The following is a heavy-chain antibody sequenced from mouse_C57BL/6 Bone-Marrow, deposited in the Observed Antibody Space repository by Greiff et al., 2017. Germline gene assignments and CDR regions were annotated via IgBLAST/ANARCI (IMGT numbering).Heavy chain of an antibody. Sequence: QVQLQQSDAELVKPGASVKISCKVSGYTFTDHTIHWMKRRPEQGLEWIGYIYPRDGSTKYNEKFKGKATLTADKSSSTAYMQLNSLTSEDSAVYFCARSNYYGSSYYAMDYWGQGTSVTVSS. CDR3: ARSNYYGSSYYAMDY. D-gene: IGHD1-1*01. CDR1: GYTFTDHT. V-gene: IGHV1-78*01. J-gene: IGHJ4*01. CDR2: IYPRDGST.